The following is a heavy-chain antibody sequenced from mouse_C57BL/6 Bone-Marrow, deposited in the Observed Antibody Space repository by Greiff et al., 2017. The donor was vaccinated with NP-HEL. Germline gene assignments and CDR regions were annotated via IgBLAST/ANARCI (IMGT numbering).Heavy chain of an antibody. D-gene: IGHD1-1*01. Sequence: VQLQQPGAELVKPGASVKLSCKASGYTFTSYWMHWVKQRPGQGLEWIGMIHPNSGSTNYNEKFKSKATLTVDKSSSTADMQLSSLTSEDAAVYYCASLYPYWYFEVWGTGTTVTVSS. CDR3: ASLYPYWYFEV. J-gene: IGHJ1*03. CDR1: GYTFTSYW. CDR2: IHPNSGST. V-gene: IGHV1-64*01.